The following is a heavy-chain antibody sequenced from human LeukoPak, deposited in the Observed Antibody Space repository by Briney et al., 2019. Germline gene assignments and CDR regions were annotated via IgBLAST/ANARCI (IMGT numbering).Heavy chain of an antibody. CDR2: ISWNRGSI. V-gene: IGHV3-9*03. CDR1: GFTFDDYA. CDR3: ATVSQRYFDWLSLIDY. Sequence: PGRSLRLSCAASGFTFDDYAMHWVRQAPGKGLEWVSGISWNRGSIGYADSVKGRFTISRDNAKNSLYLQMNSLRAEDMALYYCATVSQRYFDWLSLIDYWGQGTLVTVSS. D-gene: IGHD3-9*01. J-gene: IGHJ4*02.